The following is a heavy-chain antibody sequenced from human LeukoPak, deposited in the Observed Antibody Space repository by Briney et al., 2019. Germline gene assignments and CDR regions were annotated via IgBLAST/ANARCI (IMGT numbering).Heavy chain of an antibody. Sequence: SETLSLTCTVSGGSISSGDYYWSWIRQPPGKGLEWIGYIYYSGSTYYNPSLKSRVTISVDTSKNQFSLKLSSVTAADTAVYYCARGPLGYGRLRLNYYYMDVWGKGTTVTVSS. CDR1: GGSISSGDYY. J-gene: IGHJ6*03. D-gene: IGHD5-18*01. CDR2: IYYSGST. CDR3: ARGPLGYGRLRLNYYYMDV. V-gene: IGHV4-30-4*01.